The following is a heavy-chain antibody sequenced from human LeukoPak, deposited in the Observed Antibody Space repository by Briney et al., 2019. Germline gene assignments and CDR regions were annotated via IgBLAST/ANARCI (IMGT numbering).Heavy chain of an antibody. CDR3: ARDSINDFWSGYYSYYFDY. D-gene: IGHD3-3*01. CDR1: GYTFTSNY. CDR2: INPSGGST. J-gene: IGHJ4*02. Sequence: SLKDSSKPSGYTFTSNYMHWVRQPPGQALESIGIINPSGGSTSYAHKSQGRVTMTRDTSTSTVYMERSSLRSEDTAVYYCARDSINDFWSGYYSYYFDYWGQGTLVTVSS. V-gene: IGHV1-46*01.